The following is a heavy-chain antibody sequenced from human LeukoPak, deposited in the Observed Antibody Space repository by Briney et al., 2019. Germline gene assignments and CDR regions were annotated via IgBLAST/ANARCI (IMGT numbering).Heavy chain of an antibody. J-gene: IGHJ5*02. V-gene: IGHV4-4*07. Sequence: PSETLSLTCTVSGGSISSYYWSWIRQPAGKGLEWIGRIYTSGSTNYDPSLKNRVTMSVDTSKNQFSLKLSSVTAADTAVYYCARDCSGGSCYSIGNWFDPWGQGTLASVSS. D-gene: IGHD2-15*01. CDR2: IYTSGST. CDR3: ARDCSGGSCYSIGNWFDP. CDR1: GGSISSYY.